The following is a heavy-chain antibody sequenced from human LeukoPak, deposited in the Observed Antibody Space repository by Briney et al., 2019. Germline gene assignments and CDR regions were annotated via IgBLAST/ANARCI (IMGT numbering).Heavy chain of an antibody. Sequence: GGSLRLSCAASGFTFSSYAMSWVRQAPGKGLEWVSAISGSGGSTYYADSVKGRLTISRDNSKNTLYLQMNSLRAEDTAVYYCAKLPVYCSGGSCRLIYFDYWGQGTLVTVSS. CDR2: ISGSGGST. D-gene: IGHD2-15*01. V-gene: IGHV3-23*01. J-gene: IGHJ4*02. CDR1: GFTFSSYA. CDR3: AKLPVYCSGGSCRLIYFDY.